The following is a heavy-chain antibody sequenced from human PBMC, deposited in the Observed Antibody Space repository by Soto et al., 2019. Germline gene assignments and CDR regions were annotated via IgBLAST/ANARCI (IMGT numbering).Heavy chain of an antibody. J-gene: IGHJ6*02. D-gene: IGHD2-8*01. CDR1: GYTFTTYD. V-gene: IGHV1-18*01. Sequence: QVQLVQSGAEVKKPGASVKVSCKASGYTFTTYDISWVRQAPGQGLEWMGRISTYNGDTNYPQSLQGRLTMTTDTSTNTDYMELRSLRSDDTAVYYCARDPYNVLMVNTPNLYGMDVWGQGTTVTVSS. CDR2: ISTYNGDT. CDR3: ARDPYNVLMVNTPNLYGMDV.